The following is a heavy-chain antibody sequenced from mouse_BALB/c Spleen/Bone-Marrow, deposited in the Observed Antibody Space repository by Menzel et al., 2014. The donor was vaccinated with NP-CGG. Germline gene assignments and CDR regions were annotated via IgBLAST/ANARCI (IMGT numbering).Heavy chain of an antibody. D-gene: IGHD1-2*01. CDR2: IHPGSGGT. Sequence: QVQLQQSGAELVRPGASVKLSCKALGYTFTDYEMHWVKQTPVHGLEWIGAIHPGSGGTAYNQKLKGKATLTVDKSSSTACMDLSSLTSEDSAVYYCAREDYGAWFAYWGQGTLVTVSA. CDR1: GYTFTDYE. J-gene: IGHJ3*01. V-gene: IGHV1-15*01. CDR3: AREDYGAWFAY.